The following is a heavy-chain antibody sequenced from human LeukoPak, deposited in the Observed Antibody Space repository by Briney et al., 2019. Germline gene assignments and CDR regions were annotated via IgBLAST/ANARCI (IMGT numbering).Heavy chain of an antibody. Sequence: PGGSLRLSCAASGFSFSSFWMSWVRQAPGKGLEWVSSISSSSSYIYYADSVKGRFTISRDNAKNSLYLQMNSLRAEDTAVYYCARDLPHTAMAPDYYYYYGMDVWGQGTTVTVSS. D-gene: IGHD5-18*01. CDR1: GFSFSSFW. V-gene: IGHV3-21*01. CDR2: ISSSSSYI. J-gene: IGHJ6*02. CDR3: ARDLPHTAMAPDYYYYYGMDV.